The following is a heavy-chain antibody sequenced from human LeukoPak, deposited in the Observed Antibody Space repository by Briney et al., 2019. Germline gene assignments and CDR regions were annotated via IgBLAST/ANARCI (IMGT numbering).Heavy chain of an antibody. J-gene: IGHJ4*02. Sequence: ASVKVSCKASGYTFTSCGISWVRQAPGQGLEWMGWISAYNGNTNYAQELQGRVTMTTDTSTSTAYMELRSLRSDDTAVYYCARDLPQLIDTVTMVRGVDYWGQGTLVTVSS. CDR1: GYTFTSCG. V-gene: IGHV1-18*01. D-gene: IGHD3-10*01. CDR3: ARDLPQLIDTVTMVRGVDY. CDR2: ISAYNGNT.